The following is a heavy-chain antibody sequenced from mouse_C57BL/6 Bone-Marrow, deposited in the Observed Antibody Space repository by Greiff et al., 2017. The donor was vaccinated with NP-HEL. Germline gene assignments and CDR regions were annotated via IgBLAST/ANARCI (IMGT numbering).Heavy chain of an antibody. D-gene: IGHD1-1*01. CDR2: IDPENGDT. J-gene: IGHJ4*01. CDR3: TTGGSSPYAMDY. CDR1: GFNIKDDY. V-gene: IGHV14-4*01. Sequence: VQLKQSGAELVRPGASVKLSCTVSGFNIKDDYMHWVKQRPEQGLEWIGWIDPENGDTDYASKFQGKATITADTSSNTAYLPLSSLTSEDTAVYYCTTGGSSPYAMDYWGQGTSVTVSS.